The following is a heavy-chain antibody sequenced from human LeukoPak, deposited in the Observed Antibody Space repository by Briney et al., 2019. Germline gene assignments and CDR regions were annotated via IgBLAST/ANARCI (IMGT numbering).Heavy chain of an antibody. Sequence: ASVKVSCKASGYTFTGYYMHWVRQAPGQGLEWMRWINPNSGGTNYAQKFQGRVAMTRDTSISTAYMELSRLRSDDTAVYYCAREILEMATQGGPYWGQGTLVTVSS. CDR2: INPNSGGT. CDR1: GYTFTGYY. J-gene: IGHJ4*02. D-gene: IGHD5-24*01. CDR3: AREILEMATQGGPY. V-gene: IGHV1-2*02.